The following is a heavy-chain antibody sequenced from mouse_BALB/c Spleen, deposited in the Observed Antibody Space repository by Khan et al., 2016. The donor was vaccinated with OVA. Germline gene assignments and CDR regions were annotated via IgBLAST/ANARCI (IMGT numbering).Heavy chain of an antibody. CDR2: ISYSGNT. V-gene: IGHV3-2*02. CDR3: ARVYGGDFDY. D-gene: IGHD2-10*02. J-gene: IGHJ2*01. Sequence: EVQLQESGPRLVKPSQSLSLTCTVTGYSITSDYAWNWIRQFPGNKLEWMGFISYSGNTIYNPSLKSRISVTRDTSKNQFFLQLNSVTTEDTATYYCARVYGGDFDYWGQGTTLTVSS. CDR1: GYSITSDYA.